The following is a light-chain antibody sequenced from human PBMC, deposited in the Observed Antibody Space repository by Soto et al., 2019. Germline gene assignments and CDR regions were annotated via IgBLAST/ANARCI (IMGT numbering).Light chain of an antibody. V-gene: IGLV2-14*01. CDR1: SSDVGGYNS. CDR3: GSYTSSTTLV. J-gene: IGLJ2*01. CDR2: DVS. Sequence: QSALTQPASVSGSPGQSITISCTGTSSDVGGYNSVSWYQQHPGKAPKVMIYDVSKRPSGVSSRFSGSKSGNTASLTISGLQAEDEADYYCGSYTSSTTLVFGGGTKLTV.